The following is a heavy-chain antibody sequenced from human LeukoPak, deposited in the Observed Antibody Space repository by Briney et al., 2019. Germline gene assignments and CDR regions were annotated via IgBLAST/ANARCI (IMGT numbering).Heavy chain of an antibody. D-gene: IGHD4-17*01. CDR1: GGSISSYY. CDR3: ARDRYVTTDLDY. V-gene: IGHV4-59*01. Sequence: SETLSLTCTVSGGSISSYYWSWIRQPPGKGLEWIGYIYYSGSTNYNPSLKSRVTISVDTSKNQFSLKLSSVTAADTAVYYCARDRYVTTDLDYWGQGTLVTVSS. J-gene: IGHJ4*02. CDR2: IYYSGST.